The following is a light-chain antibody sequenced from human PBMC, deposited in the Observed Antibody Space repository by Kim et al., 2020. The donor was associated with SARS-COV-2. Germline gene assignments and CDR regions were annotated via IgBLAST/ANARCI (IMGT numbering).Light chain of an antibody. J-gene: IGKJ1*01. CDR1: QSVSNY. Sequence: ATVGDRVTITCRASQSVSNYLNWYQQKPGRAPALLIYDVSSLQSGVSSRFSGSGSAKDFTLTISSLQPEDFATYYCQQSYITPRTFGQGTKVDIK. V-gene: IGKV1-39*01. CDR3: QQSYITPRT. CDR2: DVS.